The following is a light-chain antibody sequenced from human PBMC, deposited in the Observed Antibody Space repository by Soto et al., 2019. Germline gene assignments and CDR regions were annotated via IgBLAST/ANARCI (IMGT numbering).Light chain of an antibody. CDR1: QSVSSN. CDR2: GVY. J-gene: IGKJ1*01. CDR3: QQFNSYSPGA. Sequence: EIVMTQSPTILSVSPGERATLSCRASQSVSSNLAWYQQKPGQAPRLLIYGVYTRAPGIPARFSGSGSGTEFTLTISSLQPDDFATYYCQQFNSYSPGAFGQGTKVDIK. V-gene: IGKV3D-15*01.